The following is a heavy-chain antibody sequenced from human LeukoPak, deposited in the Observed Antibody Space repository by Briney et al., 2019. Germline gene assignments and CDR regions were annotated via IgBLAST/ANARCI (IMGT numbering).Heavy chain of an antibody. D-gene: IGHD6-19*01. CDR3: ARDMSSGWSALDY. CDR1: GYTFTGYY. V-gene: IGHV1-2*02. Sequence: ASVKVSCKASGYTFTGYYMHWVRQAPGQGLEWMGWINPNSGGTNYAQKFQGRVTMTRDTSISTAYMELSRLRSDDTAVYYCARDMSSGWSALDYWGQGTLVTVSS. CDR2: INPNSGGT. J-gene: IGHJ4*02.